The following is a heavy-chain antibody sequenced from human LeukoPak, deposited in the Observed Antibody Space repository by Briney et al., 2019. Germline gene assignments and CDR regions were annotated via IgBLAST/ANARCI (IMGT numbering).Heavy chain of an antibody. J-gene: IGHJ5*02. CDR3: ARDHLANLASRLFDP. Sequence: SETLSLTCIVSNYSISSDYYWGWIRQPPGKGLEWIGSIHHSGRTYYNPSLKSRVTISVDTSKNHFSLKLNSVTAADTAVYYCARDHLANLASRLFDPWGQGTLVTVSS. CDR2: IHHSGRT. V-gene: IGHV4-38-2*02. D-gene: IGHD3-3*01. CDR1: NYSISSDYY.